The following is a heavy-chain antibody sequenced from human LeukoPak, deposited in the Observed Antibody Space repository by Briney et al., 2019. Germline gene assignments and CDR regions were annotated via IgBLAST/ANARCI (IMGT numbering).Heavy chain of an antibody. Sequence: PGGSLRLSCAASGFTVSSNYMSWVRQAPGKGLEWVSVIYSGGSTYYADSVKGRFTISRDNSKNTLYLQMNSLRAEDTAVYYCARAEEIAAAYYYYYGMDVWGQGTTVTVSS. D-gene: IGHD6-13*01. J-gene: IGHJ6*02. V-gene: IGHV3-66*01. CDR1: GFTVSSNY. CDR2: IYSGGST. CDR3: ARAEEIAAAYYYYYGMDV.